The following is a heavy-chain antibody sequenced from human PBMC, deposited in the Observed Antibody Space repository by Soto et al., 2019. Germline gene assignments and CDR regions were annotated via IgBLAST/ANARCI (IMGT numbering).Heavy chain of an antibody. V-gene: IGHV1-24*01. J-gene: IGHJ4*02. Sequence: GASVKVSCKVSGYTLTELSMHWVRQAPGKGLEWMGGFDPEDGETIYAQKFQGRVTMTEDTSTDTAYMELSSLRSEDTAVYYCATLGLRGTIFGVVIDGPDYWGQGTLVTVSS. CDR3: ATLGLRGTIFGVVIDGPDY. CDR2: FDPEDGET. D-gene: IGHD3-3*01. CDR1: GYTLTELS.